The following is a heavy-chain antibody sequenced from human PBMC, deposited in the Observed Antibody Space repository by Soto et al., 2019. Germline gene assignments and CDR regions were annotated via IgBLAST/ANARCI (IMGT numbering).Heavy chain of an antibody. CDR3: ASVGRDGSRRRGPYYYCGLDV. J-gene: IGHJ6*02. Sequence: SETLSLTCAVYGGSFSGYYWSWIRQPPGKGLEWIGEINHSGSTNYNPSLKSRVTISVDTSKNQFSLKLSSVTAADTAVYYCASVGRDGSRRRGPYYYCGLDVWGQRPTGAVAS. D-gene: IGHD3-10*01. CDR1: GGSFSGYY. V-gene: IGHV4-34*01. CDR2: INHSGST.